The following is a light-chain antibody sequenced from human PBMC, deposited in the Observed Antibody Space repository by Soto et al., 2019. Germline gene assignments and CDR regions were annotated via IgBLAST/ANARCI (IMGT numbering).Light chain of an antibody. Sequence: QSALTQPASVSGSPGQSITISCTGTSSDVGGSNYVSWYQQHPGKAPKLLIYDVSNRPSGVSNHFYGSKSGNTASLTISGHQAEDEADYYCSSYTSSNTLFVFGTGTKVTVL. CDR3: SSYTSSNTLFV. V-gene: IGLV2-14*01. CDR1: SSDVGGSNY. J-gene: IGLJ1*01. CDR2: DVS.